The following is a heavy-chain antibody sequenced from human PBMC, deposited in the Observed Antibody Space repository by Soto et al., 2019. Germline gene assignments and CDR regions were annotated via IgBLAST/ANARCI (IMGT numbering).Heavy chain of an antibody. D-gene: IGHD5-18*01. CDR2: IYPGDSDT. J-gene: IGHJ5*02. CDR3: ARREGTWIQTLAEPSDENWFDP. Sequence: GESLKISCKGSGYSFTSYWIGWVRQMPGKGLEWMGIIYPGDSDTRYSPSFQGQVTISADKSISTAYLQWSSLKASDTAMYYCARREGTWIQTLAEPSDENWFDPWGQGTLVTVSS. V-gene: IGHV5-51*01. CDR1: GYSFTSYW.